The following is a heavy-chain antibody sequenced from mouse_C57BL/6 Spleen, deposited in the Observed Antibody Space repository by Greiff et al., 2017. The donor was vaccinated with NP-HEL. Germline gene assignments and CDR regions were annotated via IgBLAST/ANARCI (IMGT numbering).Heavy chain of an antibody. CDR2: IWGVGST. V-gene: IGHV2-6*01. J-gene: IGHJ3*01. CDR1: GFSLTSYG. Sequence: QVQLKQSGPGLVAPSQSLSITCTVSGFSLTSYGVDWVRQSPGKGLEWLGVIWGVGSTNYNSALKSRLSISKDNSKSQVFLKMNSLQTDDTAMYYCASGYGSSYFAYWGQGTLVTVSA. CDR3: ASGYGSSYFAY. D-gene: IGHD1-1*01.